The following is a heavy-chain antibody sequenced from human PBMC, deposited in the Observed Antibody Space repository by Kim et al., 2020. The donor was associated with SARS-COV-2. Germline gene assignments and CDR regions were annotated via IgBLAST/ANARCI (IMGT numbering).Heavy chain of an antibody. D-gene: IGHD3-10*01. CDR3: AREGSLWFGELL. J-gene: IGHJ4*02. Sequence: YAQKFQGRVTMTRDTSTSTVYMELSSLRSEDTAVYYCAREGSLWFGELLWGQGTLVTVSS. V-gene: IGHV1-46*01.